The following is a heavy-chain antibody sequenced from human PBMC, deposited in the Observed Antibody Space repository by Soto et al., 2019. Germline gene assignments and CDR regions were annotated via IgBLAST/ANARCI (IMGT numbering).Heavy chain of an antibody. CDR2: IYFSGST. D-gene: IGHD3-22*01. CDR1: GGSVSSGNYY. CDR3: ARMSVTMRNWFDP. V-gene: IGHV4-61*01. J-gene: IGHJ5*02. Sequence: XGTLSLTCSVSGGSVSSGNYYWNWIRQPPGKGLEWIGSIYFSGSTNYHPSLKSRVTISLDTSRNQFSLQLSSVTAADTAVYYCARMSVTMRNWFDPWGQGTLVTVS.